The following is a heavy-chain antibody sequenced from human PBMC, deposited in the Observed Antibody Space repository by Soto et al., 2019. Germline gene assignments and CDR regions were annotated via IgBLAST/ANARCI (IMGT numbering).Heavy chain of an antibody. CDR2: ISTENGNT. CDR1: GYTFINNA. Sequence: QVQLVQSGAEVKKPGASVKVSCKASGYTFINNAITWVRQAPGQGLEWMGWISTENGNTNYAQNLQGRVILTRDRSTNTVYMELRSLRPEDTATYYCARDSSSGTFDNWGQGALVTVSS. J-gene: IGHJ4*02. D-gene: IGHD3-22*01. V-gene: IGHV1-18*04. CDR3: ARDSSSGTFDN.